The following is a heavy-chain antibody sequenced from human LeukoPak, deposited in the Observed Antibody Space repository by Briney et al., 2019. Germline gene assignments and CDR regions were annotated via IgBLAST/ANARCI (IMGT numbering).Heavy chain of an antibody. D-gene: IGHD4-11*01. CDR1: GGSITNTNYY. Sequence: SQTLSLTCTVSGGSITNTNYYWAWIRQPPGEGLEWIGSVYHSGITYYTPSLKSRVSISVDTSKNQFSLKVTSVTAADTAVYYCAREWQYQFDYWGQGSLVTVSS. J-gene: IGHJ4*02. CDR3: AREWQYQFDY. CDR2: VYHSGIT. V-gene: IGHV4-39*07.